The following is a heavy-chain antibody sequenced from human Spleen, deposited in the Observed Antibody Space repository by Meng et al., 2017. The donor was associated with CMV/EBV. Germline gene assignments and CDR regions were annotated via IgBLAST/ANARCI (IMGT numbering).Heavy chain of an antibody. J-gene: IGHJ4*02. CDR2: ISSSSSYI. CDR3: AIGRFDY. V-gene: IGHV3-21*01. Sequence: GESLKISCAASGFTFSSYSMNWVRQAPGKGLEWVSSISSSSSYIYYADSVKGRFTISRDNSKNTLYLQMNSLRAEDTAVYYCAIGRFDYWGQGTLVTVSS. CDR1: GFTFSSYS.